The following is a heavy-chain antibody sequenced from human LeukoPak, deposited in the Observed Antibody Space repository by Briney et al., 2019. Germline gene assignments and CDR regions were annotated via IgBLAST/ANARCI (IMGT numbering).Heavy chain of an antibody. D-gene: IGHD6-13*01. V-gene: IGHV3-9*01. CDR2: ISWNSGSI. J-gene: IGHJ4*02. Sequence: PGGSLRLSCAASGFTFDDYAVHWVRQAPGKGLEWVSGISWNSGSIGYADSVKGRFTISRDNAKNSLYLQMNSLRAEDTALYYCAKQQIAAAGKGFDYWGQGTLVTVSS. CDR3: AKQQIAAAGKGFDY. CDR1: GFTFDDYA.